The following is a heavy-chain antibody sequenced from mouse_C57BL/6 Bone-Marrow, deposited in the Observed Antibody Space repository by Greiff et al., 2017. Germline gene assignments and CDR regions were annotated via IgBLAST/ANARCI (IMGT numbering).Heavy chain of an antibody. V-gene: IGHV5-15*01. CDR2: ISNLAYSI. D-gene: IGHD2-5*01. J-gene: IGHJ4*01. CDR3: ARHYSNYPYYAMDY. Sequence: EVQGVESGGGLVQPGGSLKLSCAASGFTFSDYGMAWARQAPRKGPEWVAFISNLAYSIYYADTVTGRFTISRENAKNTLYLEMSSLRSEDTAMYYCARHYSNYPYYAMDYWGQGTSVTVSS. CDR1: GFTFSDYG.